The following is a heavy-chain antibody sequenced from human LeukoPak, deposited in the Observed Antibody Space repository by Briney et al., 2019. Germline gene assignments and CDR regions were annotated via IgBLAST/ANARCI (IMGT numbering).Heavy chain of an antibody. D-gene: IGHD2-2*02. CDR2: INPSGGST. V-gene: IGHV1-46*01. CDR3: ARWGRIVVVPAAIQGGWFDP. Sequence: GASVKVSCKASGYTFTSYYMHWVRQTPGQGLEWMGIINPSGGSTSYAQKFQGRVTMTRDMSTSTVYMELSSLRSEDTAVYYCARWGRIVVVPAAIQGGWFDPWAREPWSPSPQ. CDR1: GYTFTSYY. J-gene: IGHJ5*02.